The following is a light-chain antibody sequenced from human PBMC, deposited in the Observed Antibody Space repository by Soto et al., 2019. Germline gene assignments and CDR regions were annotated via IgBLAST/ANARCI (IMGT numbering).Light chain of an antibody. CDR1: SSNIGSNA. CDR2: TNN. CDR3: AAWDDSLNALV. J-gene: IGLJ3*02. Sequence: QSVLTQPPSASGTPGQRVTISCSGASSNIGSNAVNWYQQIPGTAPQLLIYTNNQRPSGVPDRFSGSKSGPSASLAITGLQSEDEADYHCAAWDDSLNALVFGGGTKVTVL. V-gene: IGLV1-44*01.